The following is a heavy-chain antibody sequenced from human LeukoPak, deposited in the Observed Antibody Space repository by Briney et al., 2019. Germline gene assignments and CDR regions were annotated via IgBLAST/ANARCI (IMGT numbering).Heavy chain of an antibody. CDR2: ISGSGGST. CDR1: GFTFSSYA. J-gene: IGHJ4*02. Sequence: GGSLRLSCAASGFTFSSYAKSWVRQAPGKGLEWVSAISGSGGSTYYADSVKGRFTISRDNSKNTLYLQMNSLRAEDTAVYYCAGLAGGEQLARPNFDYWGQGTLVTVSS. CDR3: AGLAGGEQLARPNFDY. D-gene: IGHD6-6*01. V-gene: IGHV3-23*01.